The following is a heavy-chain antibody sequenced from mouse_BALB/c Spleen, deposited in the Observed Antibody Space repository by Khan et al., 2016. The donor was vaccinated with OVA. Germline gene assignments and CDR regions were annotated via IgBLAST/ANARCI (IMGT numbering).Heavy chain of an antibody. Sequence: QVQLQQPGAELARPGTSVKLSCKASGYNFTDYYINWMRQRTGQGLEWIGEIYPGSDNTYYNEKFKGKATLTADKSSSTVYMQLSSLTSEDSAVYFCAREWAAWFPYWGQGTLVTVSA. CDR2: IYPGSDNT. J-gene: IGHJ3*01. V-gene: IGHV1-77*01. CDR1: GYNFTDYY. CDR3: AREWAAWFPY.